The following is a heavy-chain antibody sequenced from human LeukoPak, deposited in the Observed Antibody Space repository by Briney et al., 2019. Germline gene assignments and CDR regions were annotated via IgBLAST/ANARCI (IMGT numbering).Heavy chain of an antibody. V-gene: IGHV3-21*01. CDR1: GLTYSSYT. J-gene: IGHJ4*02. D-gene: IGHD3-22*01. CDR2: ISSSSSYI. Sequence: GGSLTLSCPASGLTYSSYTMNWVRPPAGKGLAWVSSISSSSSYIYYADSVKGRFTISRDNAKNSLYLQMNSLRAEDTAVYYCARDGHYYDSSGYAYWGQGTLVTVSS. CDR3: ARDGHYYDSSGYAY.